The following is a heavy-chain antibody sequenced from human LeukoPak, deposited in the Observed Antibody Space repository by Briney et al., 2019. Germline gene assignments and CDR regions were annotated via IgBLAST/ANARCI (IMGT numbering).Heavy chain of an antibody. CDR1: GGSISSYY. V-gene: IGHV4-4*07. Sequence: SETLSLTCTVSGGSISSYYWSWIRQPAGKGLEWIGRLYTSGSTNYNPSLKSRVTMSADKSKNQFSLKLSSVTAADTAVYYCARDGSGWYQYYFDYWGQGTLLTVSS. J-gene: IGHJ4*02. D-gene: IGHD6-19*01. CDR2: LYTSGST. CDR3: ARDGSGWYQYYFDY.